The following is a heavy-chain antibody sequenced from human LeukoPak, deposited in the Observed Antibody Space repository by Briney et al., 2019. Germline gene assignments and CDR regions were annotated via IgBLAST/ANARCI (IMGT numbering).Heavy chain of an antibody. V-gene: IGHV3-30*02. CDR3: AREAWDLTGRAPVS. J-gene: IGHJ4*02. CDR2: IRYDGTEK. Sequence: GGSLRLSCAASGFTFSSYGMHWVRQAPGKGLEWVATIRYDGTEKHYAEFLTGRFTVSRDNSKNTLYLETNSLRVEDTAVYYCAREAWDLTGRAPVSWGQGTRVTVSS. CDR1: GFTFSSYG. D-gene: IGHD1-14*01.